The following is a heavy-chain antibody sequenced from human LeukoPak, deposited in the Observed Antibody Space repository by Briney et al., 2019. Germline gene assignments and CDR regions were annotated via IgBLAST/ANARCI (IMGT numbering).Heavy chain of an antibody. CDR1: GLTFSTYW. CDR2: IKSDGSEK. CDR3: ARDVRGYSGYDYAFDY. J-gene: IGHJ4*02. D-gene: IGHD5-12*01. Sequence: GGSLRLSCAASGLTFSTYWMSWARQAPGKGLEWVANIKSDGSEKNFVDSVRGRFTISRDNAKNTLYLQMNSLRAEDTAVYYCARDVRGYSGYDYAFDYWGQGTLVTVSS. V-gene: IGHV3-7*01.